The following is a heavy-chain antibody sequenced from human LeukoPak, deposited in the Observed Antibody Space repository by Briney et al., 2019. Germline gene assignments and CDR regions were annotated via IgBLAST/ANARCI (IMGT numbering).Heavy chain of an antibody. J-gene: IGHJ4*02. V-gene: IGHV3-7*01. CDR3: GRGSRTSDY. Sequence: PGGSLRLSCEVSGFIFSSYWMSWVRQAPGKGPEWVAHIKQDGSEKDYVDSVKGRFTISRDNGKNSLYLQMNSLRAEDTAVYYCGRGSRTSDYWGQGTQVTVSS. CDR2: IKQDGSEK. CDR1: GFIFSSYW. D-gene: IGHD3/OR15-3a*01.